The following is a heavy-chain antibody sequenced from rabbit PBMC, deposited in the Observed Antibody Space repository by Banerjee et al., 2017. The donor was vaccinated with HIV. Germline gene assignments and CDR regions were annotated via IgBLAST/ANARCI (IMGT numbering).Heavy chain of an antibody. V-gene: IGHV1S45*01. CDR1: GFPFSNKYV. D-gene: IGHD1-1*01. CDR2: INTISGDT. CDR3: ARGADNNWYIPYFKL. Sequence: LVKPEGSLTLTCTASGFPFSNKYVMCWVRQAPGKGLEWIACINTISGDTVYATWAKGRFTISKASWTTVTLQMTSLTAADTATYFCARGADNNWYIPYFKLWGQGTLVTVS. J-gene: IGHJ4*01.